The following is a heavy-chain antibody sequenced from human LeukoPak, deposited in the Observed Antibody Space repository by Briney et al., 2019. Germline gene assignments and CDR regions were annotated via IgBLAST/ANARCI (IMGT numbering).Heavy chain of an antibody. Sequence: GGSLRLSCAASGFTFSSYSMNWVRQAPGKGLEWVSYISSSSSTIYYADSVKGRFTISRDNAKNSLYLQMNSLRAEDTAVYYCARDVHSSGWYYFDYWGQGTLVTVSS. CDR2: ISSSSSTI. CDR1: GFTFSSYS. D-gene: IGHD6-19*01. V-gene: IGHV3-48*01. CDR3: ARDVHSSGWYYFDY. J-gene: IGHJ4*02.